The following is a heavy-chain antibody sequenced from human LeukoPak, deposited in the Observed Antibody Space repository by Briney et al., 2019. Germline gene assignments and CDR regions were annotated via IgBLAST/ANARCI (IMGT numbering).Heavy chain of an antibody. CDR3: VRRGYYGMDV. CDR2: INHSGST. J-gene: IGHJ6*02. Sequence: SETLSLTCTVSGGSISSYYWSWIRQPPGKGLEWIGEINHSGSTNYNPSLKSRVTISVDSSKNQFSLKLSSVTAADTAVYYCVRRGYYGMDVWGQGTTVTVSS. V-gene: IGHV4-34*01. D-gene: IGHD3-10*01. CDR1: GGSISSYY.